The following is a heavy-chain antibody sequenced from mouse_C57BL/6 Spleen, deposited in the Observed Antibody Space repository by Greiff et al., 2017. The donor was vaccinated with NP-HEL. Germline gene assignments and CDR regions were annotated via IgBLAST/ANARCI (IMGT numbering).Heavy chain of an antibody. CDR1: GFSLTSYG. CDR2: IWSGGST. J-gene: IGHJ4*01. Sequence: QVQLQHSGPGLVQPSQSLSITCTVSGFSLTSYGVHWVRQPPGKGLEWLGVIWSGGSTDYNAAFISRLSISKDNSKSQVFFKMNSLQADDTAIYYCAKYGDRGYYAMDYWGQGTSVTVSS. D-gene: IGHD1-1*01. V-gene: IGHV2-4*01. CDR3: AKYGDRGYYAMDY.